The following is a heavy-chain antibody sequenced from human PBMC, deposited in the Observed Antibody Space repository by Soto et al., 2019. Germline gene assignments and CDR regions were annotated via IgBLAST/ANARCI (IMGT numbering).Heavy chain of an antibody. CDR2: IYPGDSDT. Sequence: ESLKISWKGSGYRFSNYWIGWVRQMPGKGLEWMGIIYPGDSDTRYSPSFQGQVSISADKHISTAYLQWSSLRAADTATYYCGRCIWGTTLGFWGQGTLVTVSS. D-gene: IGHD1-1*01. V-gene: IGHV5-51*04. J-gene: IGHJ4*02. CDR1: GYRFSNYW. CDR3: GRCIWGTTLGF.